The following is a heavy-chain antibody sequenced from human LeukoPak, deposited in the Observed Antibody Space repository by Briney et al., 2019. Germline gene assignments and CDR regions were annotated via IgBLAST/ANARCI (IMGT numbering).Heavy chain of an antibody. V-gene: IGHV3-48*01. J-gene: IGHJ4*02. CDR3: AREDCSSTSCSGGRLADYFDY. CDR2: ISSSSSTI. D-gene: IGHD2-2*01. Sequence: GGSLRLSCAASGFTFSSYSMNWVRQAPGKGLEWVSYISSSSSTIYYADSVKGRFTISRDNAKNSLYLQMNSLRAEDTAVYYCAREDCSSTSCSGGRLADYFDYWGQGTLVTVSS. CDR1: GFTFSSYS.